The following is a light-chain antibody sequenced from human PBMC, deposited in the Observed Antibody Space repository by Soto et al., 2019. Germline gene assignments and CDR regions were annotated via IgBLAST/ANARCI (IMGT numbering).Light chain of an antibody. V-gene: IGLV2-14*01. J-gene: IGLJ1*01. CDR1: SSDVGGYNY. CDR3: SSYTSSSTSYV. Sequence: QSALTQPASVSGSPGQSITISCTGTSSDVGGYNYVSWYQQHPGKAPKLMIYEVSNRPSGVSNRCPGSKSGNTASLTISGLQAEDEADYYCSSYTSSSTSYVFGTGTKVTVL. CDR2: EVS.